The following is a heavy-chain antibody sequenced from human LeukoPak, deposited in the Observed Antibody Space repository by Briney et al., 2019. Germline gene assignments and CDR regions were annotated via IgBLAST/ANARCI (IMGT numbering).Heavy chain of an antibody. J-gene: IGHJ3*01. CDR2: IYSGGST. CDR3: ARPYLGFFAAFDF. CDR1: GFTVSSNY. D-gene: IGHD3-16*01. Sequence: GGSLRLSCAASGFTVSSNYMSWVRQAPGKGLEWVSVIYSGGSTYYADSVKGRFTISRDNSKNTLYLQMNSLRAEDTAVYYCARPYLGFFAAFDFWGQGTMVTVSS. V-gene: IGHV3-66*04.